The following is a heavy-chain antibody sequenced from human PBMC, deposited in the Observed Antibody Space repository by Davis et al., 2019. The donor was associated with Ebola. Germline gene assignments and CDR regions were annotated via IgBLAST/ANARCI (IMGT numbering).Heavy chain of an antibody. CDR2: IGSDSGT. J-gene: IGHJ4*02. Sequence: GESLKISCAASGFAFGSFTMNWVRQAPGKGLEWVSGIGSDSGTHYAHSVKGRFTSSRDNSRSTVFLQLNSLTVEDTAVYYCGVGLNTFAYEYRGQGTLVTVSS. D-gene: IGHD3/OR15-3a*01. CDR3: GVGLNTFAYEY. CDR1: GFAFGSFT. V-gene: IGHV3-23*01.